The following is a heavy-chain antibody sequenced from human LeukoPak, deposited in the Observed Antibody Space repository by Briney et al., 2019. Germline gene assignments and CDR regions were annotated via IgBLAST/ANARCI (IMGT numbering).Heavy chain of an antibody. CDR1: GFTVSSNY. V-gene: IGHV3-53*01. CDR3: ARSPDYGDPYWYFDL. D-gene: IGHD4-17*01. CDR2: IYRGGST. J-gene: IGHJ2*01. Sequence: GGSLRLSCAASGFTVSSNYMSWVRQAPGKGLEWVSVIYRGGSTHYAGSVEGRFTISRDKSKNTVYLQLNSLRAEDTAVYYRARSPDYGDPYWYFDLWGRGTLVTVSS.